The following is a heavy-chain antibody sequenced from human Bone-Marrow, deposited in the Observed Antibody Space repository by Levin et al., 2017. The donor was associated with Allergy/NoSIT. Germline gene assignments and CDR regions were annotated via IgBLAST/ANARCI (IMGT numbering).Heavy chain of an antibody. CDR2: ISSSSSYI. CDR1: GFTFSSYS. D-gene: IGHD4/OR15-4a*01. CDR3: ARESSNYDFDY. Sequence: GESLKISCAASGFTFSSYSMNWVRQAPGKGLEWVSSISSSSSYIYYADSVKGRFTISRDNAKNSLYLQMNSLRAEDTAVYYCARESSNYDFDYWGQGTLVTVSS. V-gene: IGHV3-21*01. J-gene: IGHJ4*02.